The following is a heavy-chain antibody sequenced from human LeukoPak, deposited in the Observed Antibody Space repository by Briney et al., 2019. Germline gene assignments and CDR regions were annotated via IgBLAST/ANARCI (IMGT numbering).Heavy chain of an antibody. CDR1: GFTFSSYG. CDR2: ITSSGSTI. D-gene: IGHD3-22*01. CDR3: AKDPTHYRVWDYYETIGLSY. Sequence: GGSLRLSCDASGFTFSSYGMSWVRQAPGKGLEWVSYITSSGSTIYYADSVKGRFTISRDNAKNSLYLQMNSLRAEDTAVYYCAKDPTHYRVWDYYETIGLSYWGQGTLVTVSS. V-gene: IGHV3-48*04. J-gene: IGHJ4*02.